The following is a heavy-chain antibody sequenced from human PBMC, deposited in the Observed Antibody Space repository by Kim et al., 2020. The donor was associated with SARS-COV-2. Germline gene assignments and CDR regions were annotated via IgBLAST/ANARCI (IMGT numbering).Heavy chain of an antibody. CDR3: ARVGSSSWYDLYYFDY. CDR1: GDSVASNSAA. J-gene: IGHJ4*02. D-gene: IGHD6-13*01. V-gene: IGHV6-1*01. CDR2: TYYRSKWYN. Sequence: SQTLSLTCAISGDSVASNSAAWNWIRQSPSRGLEWLGRTYYRSKWYNDYAVSVKSRITINPDTSKNQFSLQLNSVTPEDTAVYYCARVGSSSWYDLYYFDYWDQRTLLTVS.